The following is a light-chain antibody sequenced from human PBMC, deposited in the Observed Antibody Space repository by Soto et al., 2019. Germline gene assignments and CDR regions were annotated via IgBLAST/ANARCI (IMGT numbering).Light chain of an antibody. Sequence: EIVVTQSPGTLSLSPGERATLSCRASQSVSSSYLAWYQQKPGQAPRLLIYGASSRATGIPDRFSGSASGTDFTLTIRRLEPEDFAVYYCQQYGSSLLTFGQGTKVHIK. J-gene: IGKJ1*01. V-gene: IGKV3-20*01. CDR1: QSVSSSY. CDR2: GAS. CDR3: QQYGSSLLT.